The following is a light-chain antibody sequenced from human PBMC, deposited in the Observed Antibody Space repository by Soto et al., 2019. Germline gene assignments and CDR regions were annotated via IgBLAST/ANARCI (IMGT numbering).Light chain of an antibody. J-gene: IGKJ1*01. CDR2: DAS. Sequence: EIVLTQSPATLSLSPGERATLSCRASQSVSSFLGWYQQKPGQAPRLLIYDASNRATGIPARFSGSGSGTDSTLTISSLEPEDFAVYYCQQRSSWTFGQGTKVDIK. CDR3: QQRSSWT. V-gene: IGKV3-11*01. CDR1: QSVSSF.